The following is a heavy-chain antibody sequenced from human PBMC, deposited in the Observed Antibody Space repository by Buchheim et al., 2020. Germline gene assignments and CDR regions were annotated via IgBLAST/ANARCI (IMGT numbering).Heavy chain of an antibody. J-gene: IGHJ4*02. CDR2: VNNDGSSA. Sequence: EVKLVESGGGYVLRGGSLSLSCEASGFSFSSYWMHWVRQVPGKGLEWVSHVNNDGSSATYADSVKGRFTISRDKARNILYLQMNSLRAEDTAVYYCTRAVVETYFDSWGQGTL. CDR1: GFSFSSYW. V-gene: IGHV3-74*03. D-gene: IGHD4-23*01. CDR3: TRAVVETYFDS.